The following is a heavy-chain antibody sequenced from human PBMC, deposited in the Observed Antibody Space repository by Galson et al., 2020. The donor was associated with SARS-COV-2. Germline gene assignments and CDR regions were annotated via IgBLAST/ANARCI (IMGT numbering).Heavy chain of an antibody. CDR3: ARLHYGEYAPEAFDI. D-gene: IGHD4-17*01. Sequence: SETLSLTCAVPGTSISSGSYTWNWIRQPPGKGRERIGYISHRGGTYYNPSLKSRVTISGDRSKNQFSLRLSSVTAADTAVYYCARLHYGEYAPEAFDIWGPGTRVTVAS. J-gene: IGHJ3*02. CDR1: GTSISSGSYT. CDR2: ISHRGGT. V-gene: IGHV4-30-2*01.